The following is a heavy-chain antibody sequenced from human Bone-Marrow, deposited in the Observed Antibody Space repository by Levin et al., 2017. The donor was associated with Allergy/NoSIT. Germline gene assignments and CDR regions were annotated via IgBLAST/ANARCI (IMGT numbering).Heavy chain of an antibody. CDR2: ITSYTYGGST. CDR3: TRLIVVGGTAPYYFDY. CDR1: GFVFRDSA. Sequence: QPGGSLRLSCATSGFVFRDSAMSWVRQAPGKGLEWVAFITSYTYGGSTQYAASVRGRFSISRDDSQRTAYLQMNSLNAEDTAIYYCTRLIVVGGTAPYYFDYWGQGVLVTVSS. D-gene: IGHD2-15*01. J-gene: IGHJ4*02. V-gene: IGHV3-49*04.